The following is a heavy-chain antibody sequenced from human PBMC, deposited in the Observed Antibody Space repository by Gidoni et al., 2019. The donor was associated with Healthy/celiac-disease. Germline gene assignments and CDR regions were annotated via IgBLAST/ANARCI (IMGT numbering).Heavy chain of an antibody. J-gene: IGHJ5*02. V-gene: IGHV4-34*01. CDR3: ARGPPWVAGFDP. Sequence: QVQLQQWGAGLLKPSDTLSLTCAVYGGSFSGYYWSWIRQPPGKGLEWIGESNHSGSTNYNPSLKSRVIISVDTSKNQFSLKLSSVTAADTAVYYCARGPPWVAGFDPWGQGTLVTVSS. CDR1: GGSFSGYY. CDR2: SNHSGST. D-gene: IGHD2-15*01.